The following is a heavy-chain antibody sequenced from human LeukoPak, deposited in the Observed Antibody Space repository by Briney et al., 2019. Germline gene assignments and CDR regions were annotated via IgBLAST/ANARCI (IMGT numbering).Heavy chain of an antibody. CDR1: GGSFSGYY. D-gene: IGHD3-10*01. J-gene: IGHJ4*02. CDR3: ARTSIITMVRGVLDY. CDR2: INHSGST. V-gene: IGHV4-34*01. Sequence: SEALSLTCAVYGGSFSGYYWSWIRQPPGKGLEWIGEINHSGSTNYNPSLKSRVTISVDTSKNQFSLKLSSVTAADTAVYYCARTSIITMVRGVLDYWGQGTLVTVSS.